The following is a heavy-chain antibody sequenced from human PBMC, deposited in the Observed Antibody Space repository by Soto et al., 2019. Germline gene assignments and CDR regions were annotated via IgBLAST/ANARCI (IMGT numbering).Heavy chain of an antibody. V-gene: IGHV3-21*01. Sequence: EVQLVESGGGLVKPGGSLRLSCAASGFTFSSYSMNWVRQAPGKGLEWVSSISSSSSYIYYADSVKGRFTISRDNAKNSLYLQMNSLRAEDTAVFYCARGWDVYGPDYWGQGTLVTVSS. CDR3: ARGWDVYGPDY. CDR2: ISSSSSYI. D-gene: IGHD4-17*01. CDR1: GFTFSSYS. J-gene: IGHJ4*02.